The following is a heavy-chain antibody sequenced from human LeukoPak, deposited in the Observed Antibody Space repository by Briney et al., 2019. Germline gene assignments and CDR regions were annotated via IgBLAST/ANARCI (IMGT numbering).Heavy chain of an antibody. V-gene: IGHV3-48*03. D-gene: IGHD3-10*01. CDR2: ISSSGSTI. Sequence: GGSLRLSCAASGFTFSSYEMNWVRQAPGKGLEWVSYISSSGSTIYYADSVKGRFTISRDNAKNSLYLQMNSLRAEDTAAYYCARGSRNYYGSGSYLNPGYWGQGTLSPSPQ. CDR3: ARGSRNYYGSGSYLNPGY. CDR1: GFTFSSYE. J-gene: IGHJ4*02.